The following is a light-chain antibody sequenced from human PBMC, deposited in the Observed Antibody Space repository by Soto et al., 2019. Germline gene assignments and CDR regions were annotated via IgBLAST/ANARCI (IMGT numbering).Light chain of an antibody. CDR3: QQYNNWRYT. Sequence: EILMTQSPATLSVSPGETVTLSCRASQSVSSNLAWYQQKPGQAPRLLIYGAFTRATGIAARFSGSGSGTEFTLTINSLQSEDFAVYYCQQYNNWRYTFGQGTKLEIK. V-gene: IGKV3-15*01. J-gene: IGKJ2*01. CDR1: QSVSSN. CDR2: GAF.